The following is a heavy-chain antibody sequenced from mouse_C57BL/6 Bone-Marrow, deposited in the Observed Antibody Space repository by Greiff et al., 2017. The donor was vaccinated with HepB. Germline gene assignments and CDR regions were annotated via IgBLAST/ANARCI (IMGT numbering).Heavy chain of an antibody. J-gene: IGHJ2*01. Sequence: QVQLKQPGAELVMPGASVKLSCKASGYTFTSYWMHWVKQRPGQGLEWIGEIDPSDSYTNYNQKFKGKSTLTVDKSSSTAYMQLSSLTSEDSAVYYCACVGNYFDYWGQGTTLTVSS. V-gene: IGHV1-69*01. CDR2: IDPSDSYT. CDR1: GYTFTSYW. CDR3: ACVGNYFDY.